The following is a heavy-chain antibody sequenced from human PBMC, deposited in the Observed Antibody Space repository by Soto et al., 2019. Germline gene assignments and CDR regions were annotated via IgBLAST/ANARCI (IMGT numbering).Heavy chain of an antibody. D-gene: IGHD2-2*01. CDR2: IYSGGST. V-gene: IGHV3-53*01. CDR1: GFTVSSNY. Sequence: GGSLRLSCAASGFTVSSNYMSWVRQAPGKGLEWVSVIYSGGSTYYADSVKGRFTISRDNSKNTLYLQMNSLRAEDTAVYYCARDKIVVVPAAIPVYYYYGMDVWGQGTTVTVSS. J-gene: IGHJ6*02. CDR3: ARDKIVVVPAAIPVYYYYGMDV.